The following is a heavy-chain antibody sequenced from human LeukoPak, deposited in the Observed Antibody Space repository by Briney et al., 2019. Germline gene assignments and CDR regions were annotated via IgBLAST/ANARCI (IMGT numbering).Heavy chain of an antibody. J-gene: IGHJ3*02. D-gene: IGHD2-21*02. CDR2: IYSGGST. CDR3: ARVGLTADDAFDI. Sequence: PGGSLRLSCAASGFTVSSNYMSRVRQAPGKGLEGVSVIYSGGSTYYADSVKGRFTISRDNSKNTLYLQMNSLRAEDTAVYYCARVGLTADDAFDIWGQGTMVTVSS. V-gene: IGHV3-53*01. CDR1: GFTVSSNY.